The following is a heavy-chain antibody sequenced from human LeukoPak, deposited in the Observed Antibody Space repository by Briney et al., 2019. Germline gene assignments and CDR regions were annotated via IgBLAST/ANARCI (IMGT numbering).Heavy chain of an antibody. J-gene: IGHJ6*03. Sequence: PGGSLRLSCAASGFTFSSYSMNWVRQAPGKGLEWVSSISSSSSFIYYADSVRGRFSISRDNAKNSLYLQMNSLRAEDTAVYYCAREDASSMDVWGKGTTVTVSS. CDR3: AREDASSMDV. CDR2: ISSSSSFI. CDR1: GFTFSSYS. V-gene: IGHV3-21*01.